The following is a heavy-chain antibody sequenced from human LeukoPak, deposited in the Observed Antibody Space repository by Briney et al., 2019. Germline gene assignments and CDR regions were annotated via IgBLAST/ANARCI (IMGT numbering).Heavy chain of an antibody. J-gene: IGHJ3*02. Sequence: GGSLRLSCAASGFTFSSYAMSWVRQAPGKGLEWVSAISGSGGSTYYADSVKGRFTISRDNSKNTLYLQMNSLRAEDTAVYYCAKPHTHQNSGSYPDAFDIWGQGTMVTVSS. V-gene: IGHV3-23*01. CDR3: AKPHTHQNSGSYPDAFDI. CDR2: ISGSGGST. CDR1: GFTFSSYA. D-gene: IGHD1-26*01.